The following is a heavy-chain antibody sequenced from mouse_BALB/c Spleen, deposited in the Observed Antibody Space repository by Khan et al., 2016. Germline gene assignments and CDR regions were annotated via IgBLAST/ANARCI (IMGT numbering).Heavy chain of an antibody. V-gene: IGHV1S29*02. Sequence: VQLKQSGPELVKPGASVKISCKASGFTFTDYNMHWVRQSHGKSLEWIGDICPYNGCTGYNQKFKSKATLTVTNSSSTVYMELRILTSEDAAVYYCAREDYCDAVDCWDHRTSVTVSS. J-gene: IGHJ4*01. CDR3: AREDYCDAVDC. CDR1: GFTFTDYN. D-gene: IGHD1-1*01. CDR2: ICPYNGCT.